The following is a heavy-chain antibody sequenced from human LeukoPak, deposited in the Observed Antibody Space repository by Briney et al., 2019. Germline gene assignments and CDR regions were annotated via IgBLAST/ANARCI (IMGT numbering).Heavy chain of an antibody. CDR3: ARFSGYDFWSGYYTPNWFDP. J-gene: IGHJ5*02. CDR1: GYTFTGYY. V-gene: IGHV1-2*02. Sequence: ASVKVSCKASGYTFTGYYMHWVRQAPGQGLEWMGWIDPNSGGTNYAQKFQGRVTMTRNTSISTAYMELSSLRSEDTAVYYCARFSGYDFWSGYYTPNWFDPWGQGTLVTVSS. CDR2: IDPNSGGT. D-gene: IGHD3-3*01.